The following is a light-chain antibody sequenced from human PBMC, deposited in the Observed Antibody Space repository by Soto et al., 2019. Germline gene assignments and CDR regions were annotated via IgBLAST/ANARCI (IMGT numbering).Light chain of an antibody. CDR2: DVN. Sequence: QSVLIQPASVSGSPGQSIPISCAGTGSDVGGYNSVSWYQQHPGKAPKLVIYDVNNRPSGVSNRFSGSKSGNTASLTISGLQAEDEADYYCCSWTXSSTYVFGTGTKVTVL. V-gene: IGLV2-14*01. CDR1: GSDVGGYNS. CDR3: CSWTXSSTYV. J-gene: IGLJ1*01.